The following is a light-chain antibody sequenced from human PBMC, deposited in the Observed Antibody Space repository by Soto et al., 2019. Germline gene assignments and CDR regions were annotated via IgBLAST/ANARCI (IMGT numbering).Light chain of an antibody. V-gene: IGLV2-14*01. CDR3: SSFSVASPL. J-gene: IGLJ1*01. Sequence: QSVLTQPASMSGSPGQSVTISCAGTSSDIGGYNYVSWYQHHPGTAPNLIIYDVSSRPSGVSHRFSGSKSGNTASLTISGLQAEDEADYYCSSFSVASPLFGTGTKVTVL. CDR1: SSDIGGYNY. CDR2: DVS.